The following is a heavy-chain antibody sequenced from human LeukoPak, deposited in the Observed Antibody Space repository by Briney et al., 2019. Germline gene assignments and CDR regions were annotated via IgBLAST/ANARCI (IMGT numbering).Heavy chain of an antibody. CDR1: GFTFSSYA. J-gene: IGHJ3*02. D-gene: IGHD5-18*01. CDR2: ISYDGSNK. V-gene: IGHV3-30-3*01. CDR3: ARGGTAMVPPDAFDI. Sequence: PGRSLRLSCAASGFTFSSYAMLWVRQAPGKGLEWVAVISYDGSNKYYADSVKGRFTISRDNSKNTLYLQMNSLRAEDTAVYYCARGGTAMVPPDAFDIWGQGTMVTVSS.